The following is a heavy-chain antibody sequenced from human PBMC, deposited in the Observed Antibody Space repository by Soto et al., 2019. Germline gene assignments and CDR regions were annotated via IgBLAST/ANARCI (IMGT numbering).Heavy chain of an antibody. CDR2: INAGNGNT. V-gene: IGHV1-3*01. J-gene: IGHJ4*02. CDR1: GYALTSYA. D-gene: IGHD1-1*01. Sequence: SAEVCCKASGYALTSYAMYWARQATGQRFEWMGWINAGNGNTKYSQKFQGRVTITRDTSASTAYMELSSLRSEDTAVYYCARDPMGARTKKFDYWGQGTLVTVTS. CDR3: ARDPMGARTKKFDY.